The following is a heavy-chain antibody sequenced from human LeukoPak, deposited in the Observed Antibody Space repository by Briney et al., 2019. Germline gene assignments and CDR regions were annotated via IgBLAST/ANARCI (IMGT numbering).Heavy chain of an antibody. D-gene: IGHD1-7*01. CDR3: ARGNWNYVSYFDY. J-gene: IGHJ4*02. CDR2: ISSSSSYI. Sequence: PGGSLRLSCAASGFTFSSYSMNWVRQAPGKGLEWVSSISSSSSYIYYADSVKGRFTISRDNAKKSLYLQMNSLRAEDTAVYYCARGNWNYVSYFDYWGQGTLVTVSS. V-gene: IGHV3-21*01. CDR1: GFTFSSYS.